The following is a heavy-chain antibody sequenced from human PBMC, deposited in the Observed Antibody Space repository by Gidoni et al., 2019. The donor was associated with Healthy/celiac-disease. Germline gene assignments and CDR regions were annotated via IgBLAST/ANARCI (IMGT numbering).Heavy chain of an antibody. J-gene: IGHJ4*02. V-gene: IGHV4-39*01. D-gene: IGHD3-22*01. CDR1: GGSISSSSYY. CDR2: IYYSGST. CDR3: ASSGSYYYFDY. Sequence: CTSPGGSISSSSYYWGWLRQPPGKGLEWIGSIYYSGSTYYNPSLKSRVTISVDTSKNQFSLKLSSVTAADTAVYYCASSGSYYYFDYWGQGTLVTVTS.